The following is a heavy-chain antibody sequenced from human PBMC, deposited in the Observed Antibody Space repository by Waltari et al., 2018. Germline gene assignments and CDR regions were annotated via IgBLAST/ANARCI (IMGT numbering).Heavy chain of an antibody. CDR2: INPNGGET. V-gene: IGHV1-2*02. CDR1: GYRFTDHF. Sequence: QVQLVQSRPQVKKPGASVKVSCKAFGYRFTDHFIHWLRQAPGQGFEWMGRINPNGGETKSAKKFQVRVSLTRDTSSSTAYIEVNGLTSDDTAVYYCARGFYGDYVPDIWGQGTLVAVSS. J-gene: IGHJ4*02. CDR3: ARGFYGDYVPDI. D-gene: IGHD4-17*01.